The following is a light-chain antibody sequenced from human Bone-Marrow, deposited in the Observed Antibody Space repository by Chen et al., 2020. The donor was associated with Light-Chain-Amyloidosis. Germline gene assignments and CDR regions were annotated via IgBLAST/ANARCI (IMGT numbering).Light chain of an antibody. CDR1: SSNIGSNY. J-gene: IGLJ3*02. Sequence: QSVLTQPPSASGTPGQRVTISCSGSSSNIGSNYVIWYQQLPGTAPKLLLYKSNERPLGVPERGSGSKSGSSSSLAISGLRSEDEADYYCATWDDSLSCWVFGGGTKLTVL. V-gene: IGLV1-47*01. CDR2: KSN. CDR3: ATWDDSLSCWV.